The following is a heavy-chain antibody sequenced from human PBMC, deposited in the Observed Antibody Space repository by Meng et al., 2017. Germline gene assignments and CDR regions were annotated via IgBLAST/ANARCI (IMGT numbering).Heavy chain of an antibody. V-gene: IGHV7-4-1*02. CDR3: ARLVAGTFGQLFDP. CDR1: GYTFTSYA. CDR2: INTNTGNP. J-gene: IGHJ5*02. D-gene: IGHD2-15*01. Sequence: GRLVQSGAGVKKPGASVKVSCKASGYTFTSYAMNWVRQAPGQGLEWMGWINTNTGNPTYAQGFTGRFVFSLDTSVSTAYLQISSLKAEDTAVYYCARLVAGTFGQLFDPWGQGTLVTVSS.